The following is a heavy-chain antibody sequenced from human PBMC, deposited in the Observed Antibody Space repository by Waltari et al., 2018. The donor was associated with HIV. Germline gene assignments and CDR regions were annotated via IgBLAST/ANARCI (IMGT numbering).Heavy chain of an antibody. CDR2: SNWDGSKI. CDR1: GFNFDEYT. CDR3: AKDRGVDAGFDH. J-gene: IGHJ4*01. Sequence: EVQLVESGGVVVQPGGSLRLSCSASGFNFDEYTMHLVRQVPGDGLECVSISNWDGSKIYYADSVKGRFTISRDNSKNSLYLQMNSLRTEDTVLYHCAKDRGVDAGFDHWGHGTLVTVSS. V-gene: IGHV3-43*01. D-gene: IGHD5-12*01.